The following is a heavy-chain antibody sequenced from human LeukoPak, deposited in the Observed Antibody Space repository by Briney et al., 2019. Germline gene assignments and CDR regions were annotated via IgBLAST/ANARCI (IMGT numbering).Heavy chain of an antibody. CDR1: GLTFSSYW. V-gene: IGHV3-30*18. D-gene: IGHD2-15*01. Sequence: GGSLRLSCAASGLTFSSYWMHWVRQAPGKGLEWVAVISYDGSNKYYADFVKGRFTISRDNSKNTLYLQMNGLRAEDTAVYYCAKDLYLQYCRGSACYLNYYNMDVWGQGTTVAVSS. CDR2: ISYDGSNK. J-gene: IGHJ6*02. CDR3: AKDLYLQYCRGSACYLNYYNMDV.